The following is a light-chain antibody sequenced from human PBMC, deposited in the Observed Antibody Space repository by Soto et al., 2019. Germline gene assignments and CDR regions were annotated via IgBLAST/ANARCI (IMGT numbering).Light chain of an antibody. V-gene: IGKV3-15*01. Sequence: EIVMTHSPATLSVSPGERATLSCRASQSVRDNLAWYQQKPGQAPRLLIYGASTRATGIPARFSGSGSGTEFTLTINSLQSEEFALYFCQQYNNWPYTFGQGTKLEIK. CDR3: QQYNNWPYT. J-gene: IGKJ2*01. CDR1: QSVRDN. CDR2: GAS.